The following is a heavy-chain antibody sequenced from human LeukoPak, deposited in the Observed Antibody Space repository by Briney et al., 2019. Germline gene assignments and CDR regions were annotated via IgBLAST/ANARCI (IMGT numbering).Heavy chain of an antibody. Sequence: ESSETLSLTCAVYGGSFSGYYWSWIRQPPGKGLEWIGEINHSGSTNYNPSLKSRVTISVDTSKNQFSLKLSSVTAADTAVYYCARSPIVLADSLDPWGQGTLVTVSS. CDR1: GGSFSGYY. D-gene: IGHD6-19*01. V-gene: IGHV4-34*01. CDR2: INHSGST. CDR3: ARSPIVLADSLDP. J-gene: IGHJ5*02.